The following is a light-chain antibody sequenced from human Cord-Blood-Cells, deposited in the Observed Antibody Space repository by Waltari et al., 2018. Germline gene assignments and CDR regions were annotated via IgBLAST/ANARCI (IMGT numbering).Light chain of an antibody. CDR3: SSYAGSNNWV. Sequence: QSALTQPPPASGSPGQSVTISCTGTRSDVGGYNYVSWYQQHPGKAPKHMIYEVSKRPSGVPDRFSGSKSGNTASLTVSGLQAEDEADYYCSSYAGSNNWVFGGGTKLTVL. V-gene: IGLV2-8*01. CDR1: RSDVGGYNY. CDR2: EVS. J-gene: IGLJ3*02.